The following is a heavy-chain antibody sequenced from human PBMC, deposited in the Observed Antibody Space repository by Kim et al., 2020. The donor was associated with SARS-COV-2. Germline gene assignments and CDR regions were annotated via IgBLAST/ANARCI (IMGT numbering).Heavy chain of an antibody. J-gene: IGHJ4*02. Sequence: AQKFQGRVTMTRNTSIGTAYLELSSLKSEDTAIYYCAFRSTVTTTIDYWGQGTLVTVSS. V-gene: IGHV1-8*01. CDR3: AFRSTVTTTIDY. D-gene: IGHD4-17*01.